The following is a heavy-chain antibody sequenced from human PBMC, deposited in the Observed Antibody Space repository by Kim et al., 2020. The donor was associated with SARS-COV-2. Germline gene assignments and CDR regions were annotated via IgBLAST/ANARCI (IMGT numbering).Heavy chain of an antibody. J-gene: IGHJ5*02. V-gene: IGHV4-34*01. Sequence: SETLSLTCAVYGGSFSGYYWSWIRQPPGKGLEWIGEINHSGSTNYNPSLKSRVTISVDTSKNQFSLKLSSVTAADTAVYYCARGGGIIRAAARGVNWFDPWGQGTLVTVSS. CDR3: ARGGGIIRAAARGVNWFDP. CDR1: GGSFSGYY. D-gene: IGHD3-10*01. CDR2: INHSGST.